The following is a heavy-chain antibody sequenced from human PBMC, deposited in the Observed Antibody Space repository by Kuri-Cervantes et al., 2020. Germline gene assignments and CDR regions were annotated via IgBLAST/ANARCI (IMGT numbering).Heavy chain of an antibody. CDR2: ISGSGGYT. CDR3: ARGYYESSGYYYE. Sequence: GGSLRLSCAASGFTFSSYAMSWVRQAPGKGLEWVSAISGSGGYTYYADSVKGRFTISRDNAKNSLYLQMNSLRAEDTAVYYCARGYYESSGYYYEWGQGTLVTVSS. CDR1: GFTFSSYA. J-gene: IGHJ4*02. V-gene: IGHV3-23*01. D-gene: IGHD3-22*01.